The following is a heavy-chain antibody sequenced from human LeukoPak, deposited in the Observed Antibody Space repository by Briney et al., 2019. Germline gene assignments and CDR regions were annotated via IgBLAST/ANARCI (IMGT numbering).Heavy chain of an antibody. CDR1: GYTFTSYA. J-gene: IGHJ4*02. CDR2: ISAYNGNT. V-gene: IGHV1-18*01. CDR3: ARVPYDSSGYYPPAY. D-gene: IGHD3-22*01. Sequence: ASVKVSCKASGYTFTSYAMNWVRQAPGQGLEWMGWISAYNGNTNYAQKLQGRVTMTTDTSTSTAYMELRSLRSDDTAVYYCARVPYDSSGYYPPAYWGQGTLVTVSS.